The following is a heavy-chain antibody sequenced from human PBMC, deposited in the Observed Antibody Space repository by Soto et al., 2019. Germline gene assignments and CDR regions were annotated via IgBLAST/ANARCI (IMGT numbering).Heavy chain of an antibody. CDR1: GGSISSSSYY. CDR3: ARQHHNWNDLFDP. CDR2: IYYSGST. D-gene: IGHD1-20*01. Sequence: PSETLSLTCTVSGGSISSSSYYWGWIRQPPGKGLEWIGSIYYSGSTYYNPSLKSRVTISVDTSKNQFSPKLSSVTAADTAVYYCARQHHNWNDLFDPWGQGTLVTVSS. V-gene: IGHV4-39*01. J-gene: IGHJ5*02.